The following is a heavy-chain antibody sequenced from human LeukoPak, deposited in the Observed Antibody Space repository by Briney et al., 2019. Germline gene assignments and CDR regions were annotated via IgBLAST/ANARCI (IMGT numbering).Heavy chain of an antibody. CDR1: GFTFSNYG. CDR2: IIPSGGTT. CDR3: ARAHCSSTSCYFHDGQV. Sequence: PGGTLRLSCTASGFTFSNYGMNWVRQAPGKGLEWVSGIIPSGGTTYYADSVKGRFTISRDNSQNTMYLQMNSLRAEDTAVYYCARAHCSSTSCYFHDGQVWGKGTTVTISS. D-gene: IGHD2-2*01. J-gene: IGHJ6*04. V-gene: IGHV3-23*01.